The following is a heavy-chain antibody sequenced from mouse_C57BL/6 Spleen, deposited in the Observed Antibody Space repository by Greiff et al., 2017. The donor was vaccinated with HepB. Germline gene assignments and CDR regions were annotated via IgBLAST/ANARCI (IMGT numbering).Heavy chain of an antibody. CDR2: INPYNGDT. CDR3: ARWLLGYYAMDY. Sequence: EVQLQQSGPELVKPGDSVKISCKASGYSFTGYFMNWVMQSHGKSLEWMGRINPYNGDTFYNQKFKGKATLTVDKSSSTAHMELRSLTSEDSAVYYCARWLLGYYAMDYWGQGTSVTVSS. CDR1: GYSFTGYF. J-gene: IGHJ4*01. V-gene: IGHV1-20*01. D-gene: IGHD2-3*01.